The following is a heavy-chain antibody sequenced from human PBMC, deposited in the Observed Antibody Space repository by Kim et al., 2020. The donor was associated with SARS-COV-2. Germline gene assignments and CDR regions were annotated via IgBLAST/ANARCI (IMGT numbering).Heavy chain of an antibody. J-gene: IGHJ4*02. CDR2: ISGDGGTT. V-gene: IGHV3-43*02. Sequence: GGSLRLSCAASGFTFDDYAMHWVRQAPGKGLEWVSRISGDGGTTTYADSVKGRFAISRDNSKNSLYLQMNSLRPEDTALYYCAKERSPPYSSLPYFDYWGQGTMVTVPS. CDR3: AKERSPPYSSLPYFDY. D-gene: IGHD5-18*01. CDR1: GFTFDDYA.